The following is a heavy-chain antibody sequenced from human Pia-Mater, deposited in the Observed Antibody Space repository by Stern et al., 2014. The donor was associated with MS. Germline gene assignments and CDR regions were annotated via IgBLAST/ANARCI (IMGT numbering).Heavy chain of an antibody. V-gene: IGHV1-69*01. J-gene: IGHJ5*01. CDR1: GGTFSDNA. CDR2: IIPIFGGA. CDR3: ARGAYCGGDCYWGWFDS. D-gene: IGHD2-21*02. Sequence: VQLVESGAEVKKPGSSVKVSCKVSGGTFSDNAFSWVRQAPGQGLEWMGGIIPIFGGADYAQDFKGRVTITADESTSTVYMEMSSLRSEDTAVYHCARGAYCGGDCYWGWFDSWGQGTLVTVSS.